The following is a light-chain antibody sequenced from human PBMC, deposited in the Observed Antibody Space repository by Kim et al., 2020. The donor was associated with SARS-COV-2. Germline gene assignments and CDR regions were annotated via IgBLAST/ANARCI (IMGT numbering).Light chain of an antibody. J-gene: IGLJ2*01. Sequence: QSVLTQPASVSGSPGQSITISCTGTSSDIGGYNYVTWYQLHPGKAPKLILYDVTKRPSGVSDRFSGSKSDNTASLTISGLQADDEADYHCSSYSSSSLRVVFGGGTQLTVL. CDR1: SSDIGGYNY. CDR3: SSYSSSSLRVV. CDR2: DVT. V-gene: IGLV2-14*03.